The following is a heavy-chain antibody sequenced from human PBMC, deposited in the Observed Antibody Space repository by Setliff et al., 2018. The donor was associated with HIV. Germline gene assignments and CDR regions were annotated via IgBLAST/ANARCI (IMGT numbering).Heavy chain of an antibody. Sequence: GESLKISCTGSGYSFSNHWIGWVRQMPGKGLEWMGIIYPADSDTRYSPSFQGQVTISADNSINTAYLQWSSLKASDTAMYYCARLRVGATNYFDNWGQGTLVTVSS. V-gene: IGHV5-51*01. CDR1: GYSFSNHW. J-gene: IGHJ4*02. D-gene: IGHD1-26*01. CDR2: IYPADSDT. CDR3: ARLRVGATNYFDN.